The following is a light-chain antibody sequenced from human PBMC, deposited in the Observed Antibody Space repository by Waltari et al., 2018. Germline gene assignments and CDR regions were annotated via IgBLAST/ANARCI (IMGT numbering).Light chain of an antibody. CDR2: VAS. CDR3: QQTDSFPLT. Sequence: DIQMTQSPSFVSASVGDRVTITCRASQDIYRRLAWYQQTPGGAPHRLIYVASTLHSGVPSRFRGSGSGTEFTLTITSLQPDDFATYFCQQTDSFPLTFGGGTKVEIK. J-gene: IGKJ4*01. V-gene: IGKV1-12*01. CDR1: QDIYRR.